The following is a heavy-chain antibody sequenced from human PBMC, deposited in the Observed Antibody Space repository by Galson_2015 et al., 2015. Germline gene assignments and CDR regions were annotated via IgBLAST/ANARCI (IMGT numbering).Heavy chain of an antibody. Sequence: SLRLSCAASGFTVSSNYMVWVRQAPGKGLEWVSLIHSGGSTYYADSVKGRFTISRDISKNTLYLQMNSLRAEDTAMYYCARESRNAFDIWGQGTMVTVSS. CDR3: ARESRNAFDI. V-gene: IGHV3-53*01. CDR2: IHSGGST. CDR1: GFTVSSNY. J-gene: IGHJ3*02. D-gene: IGHD2-2*01.